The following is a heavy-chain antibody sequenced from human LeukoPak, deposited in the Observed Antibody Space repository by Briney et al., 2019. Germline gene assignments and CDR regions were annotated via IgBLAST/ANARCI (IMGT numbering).Heavy chain of an antibody. Sequence: PGGSLRLSCAASGFIFSDYGMDWVRQAPGKGLEWVSYISSFSSIIYYADSVKGRFTISRDNVKNSVYLQMNSLRDEDTAVHYCAKGMGNHFDYWGQGALVTVSS. CDR2: ISSFSSII. V-gene: IGHV3-48*02. CDR1: GFIFSDYG. D-gene: IGHD1-14*01. J-gene: IGHJ4*02. CDR3: AKGMGNHFDY.